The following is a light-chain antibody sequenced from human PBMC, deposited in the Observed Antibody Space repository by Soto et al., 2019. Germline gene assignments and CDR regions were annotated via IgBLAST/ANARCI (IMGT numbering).Light chain of an antibody. CDR1: QNVRKN. CDR2: DAI. V-gene: IGKV3-15*01. CDR3: QQYNNWPPIT. Sequence: ETVMTQSPVALSVSPGERATLSCRARQNVRKNLAWYQQKPGQAPRLLIYDAIIRAPDVPARFSGSGSGTEFTLTISSLQSEDFAVYYCQQYNNWPPITFGQGTRLEIK. J-gene: IGKJ5*01.